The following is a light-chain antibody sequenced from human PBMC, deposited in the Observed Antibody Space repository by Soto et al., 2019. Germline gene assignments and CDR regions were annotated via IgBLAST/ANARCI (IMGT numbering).Light chain of an antibody. CDR3: QQYNNSPPDT. Sequence: EIVMTQSPATLSVSPGERATLSWRASQSISSNLAWSQQKPGQAPRLLIYGASTRATGIPARFSGSGSGTDFTLTISRLQSEDFAVYYCQQYNNSPPDTFGPGTKVDIK. CDR2: GAS. CDR1: QSISSN. V-gene: IGKV3-15*01. J-gene: IGKJ3*01.